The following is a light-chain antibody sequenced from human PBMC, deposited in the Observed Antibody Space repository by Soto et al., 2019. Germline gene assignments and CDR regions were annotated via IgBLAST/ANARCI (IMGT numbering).Light chain of an antibody. J-gene: IGKJ1*01. CDR3: QQYSSNPWT. Sequence: DIQMTQSPSTLSASVGDRVTITCRASQSLNNWLAWFQQKPGKAPKVLIYKVSNLESGVPSRFSGSGSGTEFTRTISSLQPDDFATYYCQQYSSNPWTFGQGTKVEIK. V-gene: IGKV1-5*03. CDR1: QSLNNW. CDR2: KVS.